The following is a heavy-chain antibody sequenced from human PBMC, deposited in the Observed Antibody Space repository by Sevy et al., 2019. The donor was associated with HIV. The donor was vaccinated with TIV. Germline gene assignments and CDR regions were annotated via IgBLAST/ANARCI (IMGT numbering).Heavy chain of an antibody. CDR2: ISYDGSSK. CDR1: GFNFSSYG. J-gene: IGHJ3*02. V-gene: IGHV3-30*18. Sequence: GESLKISCAASGFNFSSYGMHWVRQAPGKGLEWVAVISYDGSSKYYAESVKGRFTISRDNSKNTLYLQISSLRAEDTAVYYGAKESGSYYDFWSGHDAFDIWGQGTMVTVSS. CDR3: AKESGSYYDFWSGHDAFDI. D-gene: IGHD3-3*01.